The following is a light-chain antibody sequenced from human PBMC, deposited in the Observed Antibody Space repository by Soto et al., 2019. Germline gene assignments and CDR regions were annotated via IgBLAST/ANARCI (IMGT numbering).Light chain of an antibody. CDR1: QSVSSSY. CDR3: QQYDNFPLT. V-gene: IGKV3-20*01. CDR2: EAS. Sequence: EIVLTQSPGTLSLSPGERATLSCRASQSVSSSYLAWYQHKPGQAPRLLIHEASNRATGIPDRFSGSGSGTDFTLTISRLEPEDFAVYYCQQYDNFPLTFGPGTKVDIK. J-gene: IGKJ3*01.